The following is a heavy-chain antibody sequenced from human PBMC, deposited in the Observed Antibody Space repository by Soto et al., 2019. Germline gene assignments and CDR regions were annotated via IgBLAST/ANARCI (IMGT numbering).Heavy chain of an antibody. Sequence: ASVKVSCKASGYTFTGYYVNWVRKAPGQGLEWMEWINPDNGGPNYAQKFEGRVTLSRDTSINTAYMELSRLTSDDTAIYSSAMNHYVFSTLTYYLDYWGQVTPVAVSS. CDR3: AMNHYVFSTLTYYLDY. CDR1: GYTFTGYY. D-gene: IGHD3-3*01. V-gene: IGHV1-2*02. CDR2: INPDNGGP. J-gene: IGHJ4*02.